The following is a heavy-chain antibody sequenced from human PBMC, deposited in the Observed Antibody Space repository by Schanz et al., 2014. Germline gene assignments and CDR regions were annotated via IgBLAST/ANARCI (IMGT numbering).Heavy chain of an antibody. CDR3: AKWEDIVPEPEPMRGWFDS. Sequence: EVQLLESGGGLVQPGGSLRLSCVASGFTFSTYAMSWVRQAPGKGPEWVSVISARGEVSKYSDSVKGRFIVSRDNSRATLFLQMDSLRAADTAFYYCAKWEDIVPEPEPMRGWFDSWGQGILXTVSS. J-gene: IGHJ5*01. D-gene: IGHD2-8*01. CDR2: ISARGEVS. V-gene: IGHV3-23*01. CDR1: GFTFSTYA.